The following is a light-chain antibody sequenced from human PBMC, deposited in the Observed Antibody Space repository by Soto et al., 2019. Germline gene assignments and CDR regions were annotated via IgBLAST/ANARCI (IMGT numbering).Light chain of an antibody. J-gene: IGLJ3*02. Sequence: QSVLTQPPSVSGAPGQKVTISCTRSSSNIGAAYDVHWYQHLPGTAPKLLIYGNNNRPSGVPDRFSGSKSGTSASLAITGLQAEDEADDYCQSYASSLSGWVFGGGTKLTVL. CDR2: GNN. V-gene: IGLV1-40*01. CDR3: QSYASSLSGWV. CDR1: SSNIGAAYD.